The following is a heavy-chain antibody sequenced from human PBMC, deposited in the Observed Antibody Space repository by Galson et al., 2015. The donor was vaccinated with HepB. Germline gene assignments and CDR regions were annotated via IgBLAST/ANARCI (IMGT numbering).Heavy chain of an antibody. V-gene: IGHV1-69*13. J-gene: IGHJ4*02. CDR3: ASTIQSGSGYLNFDY. D-gene: IGHD3-22*01. CDR1: GGTFSSYA. Sequence: SVKVSCKASGGTFSSYAISWVRQAPGQGLEWMGGIIPIFGTANYAQKFQGRVTITADESTSTAYMELSSLRSEDTAVYYCASTIQSGSGYLNFDYWGQGTLVTVSS. CDR2: IIPIFGTA.